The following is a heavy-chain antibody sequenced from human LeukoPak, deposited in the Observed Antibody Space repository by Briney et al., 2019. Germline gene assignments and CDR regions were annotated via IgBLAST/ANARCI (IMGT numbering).Heavy chain of an antibody. V-gene: IGHV1-69*13. Sequence: ASVKVSCTASGGTFSSYAISWVRQAPGQGLEWMGGIIPIFGTANYAQKFQGRVTITADESTSTAYMELSSLRSEDTAVYYCARSNYYYDSSGYPRWFDPWGQGTLVTVSS. CDR1: GGTFSSYA. CDR3: ARSNYYYDSSGYPRWFDP. CDR2: IIPIFGTA. D-gene: IGHD3-22*01. J-gene: IGHJ5*02.